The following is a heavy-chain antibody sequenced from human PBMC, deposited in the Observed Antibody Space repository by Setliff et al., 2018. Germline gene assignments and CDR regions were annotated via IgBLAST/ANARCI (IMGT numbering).Heavy chain of an antibody. CDR2: INHSGST. J-gene: IGHJ3*02. CDR3: TRGPDGYTYQGAFDI. V-gene: IGHV4-34*01. CDR1: GGSFSGYY. D-gene: IGHD5-12*01. Sequence: SETLSLTCAVYGGSFSGYYWSWIRQPPGKGLEWIGEINHSGSTNYNPSLKSRVTISVDTSTNQFSLKLSSVTAADTAVYYCTRGPDGYTYQGAFDIWGQGTMVTVSS.